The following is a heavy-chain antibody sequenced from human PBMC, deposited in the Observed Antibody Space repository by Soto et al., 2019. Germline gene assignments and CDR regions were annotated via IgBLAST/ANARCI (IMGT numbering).Heavy chain of an antibody. CDR2: VRHKANSYTT. J-gene: IGHJ4*02. D-gene: IGHD5-12*01. CDR1: GFTFSDHS. Sequence: EVQLVESGGGLVQPGGSLRLSCAASGFTFSDHSMAWVRQAPGKGLEWVGRVRHKANSYTTQYAASVKGRFTISRDDSKNSLYLQMNSLKSEDTALYYCCRCRGYSQGWDFDFWGQGTLVTVSS. V-gene: IGHV3-72*01. CDR3: CRCRGYSQGWDFDF.